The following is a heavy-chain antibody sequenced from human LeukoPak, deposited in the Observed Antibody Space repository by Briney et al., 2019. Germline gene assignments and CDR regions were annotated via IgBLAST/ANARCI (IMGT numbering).Heavy chain of an antibody. Sequence: GAFLRLSCAASGFTFSSYGMHWVRQPPGEGVEWVVFIRYDGSNKYYADSVKGRFTISRDSSKNTPYLQMNSLRAEDTAVYYCAKKLWGQQLVSDYWGQGTLVTVS. J-gene: IGHJ4*02. CDR1: GFTFSSYG. V-gene: IGHV3-30*02. D-gene: IGHD6-13*01. CDR2: IRYDGSNK. CDR3: AKKLWGQQLVSDY.